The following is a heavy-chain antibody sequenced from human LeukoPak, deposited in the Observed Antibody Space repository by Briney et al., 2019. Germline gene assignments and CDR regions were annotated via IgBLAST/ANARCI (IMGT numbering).Heavy chain of an antibody. CDR2: IYHSGST. Sequence: PSETLSLTCAVSGGSISSGGYSWSWIRQPPGKGLEWIGYIYHSGSTYYNPSLKSRVTISVDTSKNQFSLKLSSVTAADTAVYYCAGFYGSGSPFDYWGQGTLVTVSS. CDR1: GGSISSGGYS. J-gene: IGHJ4*02. CDR3: AGFYGSGSPFDY. V-gene: IGHV4-30-2*01. D-gene: IGHD3-10*01.